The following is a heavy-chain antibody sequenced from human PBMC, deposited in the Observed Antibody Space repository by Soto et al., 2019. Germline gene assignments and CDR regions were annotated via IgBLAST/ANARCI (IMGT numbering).Heavy chain of an antibody. Sequence: LSLTCIVSGESISSSSYYWGWIRQPPGKGLEWIGSIYYSGRTYYNPSFKSRVTISIDTSKSQFSLKLSSVTATDTAVYYCARQRTTVVTQAYFDHWGQGALVTVSS. J-gene: IGHJ4*02. CDR1: GESISSSSYY. CDR3: ARQRTTVVTQAYFDH. D-gene: IGHD2-21*02. V-gene: IGHV4-39*01. CDR2: IYYSGRT.